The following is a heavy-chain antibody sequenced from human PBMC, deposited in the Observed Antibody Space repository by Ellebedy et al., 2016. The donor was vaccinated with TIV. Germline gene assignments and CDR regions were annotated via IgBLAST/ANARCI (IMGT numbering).Heavy chain of an antibody. CDR3: ARDADMTTAGY. CDR1: GFTVSSNY. CDR2: IYSGGST. Sequence: GESLKISXAASGFTVSSNYMSWVRQAPGKGLEWVSVIYSGGSTYYADSVKGRFTISRDNSKNTLYLQMNSLGAEDTAVYYCARDADMTTAGYWGQGTLVTVSS. D-gene: IGHD4-11*01. V-gene: IGHV3-53*01. J-gene: IGHJ4*02.